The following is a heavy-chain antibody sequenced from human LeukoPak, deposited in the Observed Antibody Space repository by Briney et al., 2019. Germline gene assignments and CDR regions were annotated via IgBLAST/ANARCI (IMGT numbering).Heavy chain of an antibody. V-gene: IGHV5-51*01. CDR3: VRHIDYYNHLKPDF. J-gene: IGHJ4*02. D-gene: IGHD3-22*01. Sequence: PGESLKISCKLSGHTFSRYWVGWVRQMPGKGLEWMGIISLGDSDTRYSPSFQGEVTISADRSIGTAYLQRNSLKASDSATYYCVRHIDYYNHLKPDFWGQGTLVIVSS. CDR1: GHTFSRYW. CDR2: ISLGDSDT.